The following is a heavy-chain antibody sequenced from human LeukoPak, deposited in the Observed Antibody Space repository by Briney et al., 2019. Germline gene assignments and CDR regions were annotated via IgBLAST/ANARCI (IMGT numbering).Heavy chain of an antibody. D-gene: IGHD6-13*01. CDR1: GYTFTSYW. V-gene: IGHV5-51*01. CDR3: ARHETGSSNWYRLDY. CDR2: IFPGDSDT. Sequence: ESLMISCKGSGYTFTSYWIGWVRQMPGKGLEWMGIIFPGDSDTRYSPSFQGQVTISADKSISTAYLQWSSLKASDTAMYYCARHETGSSNWYRLDYWGQGTLFTASS. J-gene: IGHJ4*02.